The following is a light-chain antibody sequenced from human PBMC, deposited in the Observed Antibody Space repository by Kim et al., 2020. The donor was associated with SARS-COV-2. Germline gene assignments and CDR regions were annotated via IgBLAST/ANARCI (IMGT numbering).Light chain of an antibody. CDR1: QGVGLTS. CDR3: QQYATSPQT. J-gene: IGKJ1*01. Sequence: PGESATLSWTASQGVGLTSVAWYQQKPGQAPRLLIYGASYRASGIPDRFSGSGAGTDFTLTIFRLEPEDFAVYYCQQYATSPQTFGQGTKVDIK. CDR2: GAS. V-gene: IGKV3-20*01.